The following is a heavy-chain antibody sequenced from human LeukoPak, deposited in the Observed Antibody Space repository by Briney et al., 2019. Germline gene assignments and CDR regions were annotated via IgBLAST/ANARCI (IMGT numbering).Heavy chain of an antibody. D-gene: IGHD3-22*01. J-gene: IGHJ6*03. V-gene: IGHV1-69*13. CDR2: IIPIFGTA. CDR3: ARGPLDSSGYYYVLPQSNYYYYYMDV. Sequence: SVKVSCKASGGTFSSYAISWVRQAPGQGLEWMGGIIPIFGTANYAQKFQGRVTITADESTSTAYMELSSLRSEDTAVYYCARGPLDSSGYYYVLPQSNYYYYYMDVWGKGTTVTISS. CDR1: GGTFSSYA.